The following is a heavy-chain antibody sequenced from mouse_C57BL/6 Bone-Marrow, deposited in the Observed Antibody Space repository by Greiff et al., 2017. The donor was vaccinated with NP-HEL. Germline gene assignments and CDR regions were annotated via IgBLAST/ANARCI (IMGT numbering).Heavy chain of an antibody. CDR2: IRNKANGYTT. D-gene: IGHD2-4*01. Sequence: EVHLVESGGGLVQPGGSLSLSCAASGFTFTDYYMSWVRQPPGKALEWLGFIRNKANGYTTEYSASVKGRLTISRDTSQSILYLQRNARRAEDSATYYCARSIYYDYADDPFYAMDYGGQGTSVTVTS. V-gene: IGHV7-3*01. CDR3: ARSIYYDYADDPFYAMDY. CDR1: GFTFTDYY. J-gene: IGHJ4*01.